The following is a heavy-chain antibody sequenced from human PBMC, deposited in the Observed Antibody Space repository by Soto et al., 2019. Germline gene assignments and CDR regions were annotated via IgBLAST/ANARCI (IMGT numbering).Heavy chain of an antibody. CDR2: IHYSGST. CDR3: ARHSYYSNPLRFDP. V-gene: IGHV4-59*08. CDR1: GGSITGYY. Sequence: QVQLQESGPGLVQPSETLSLTCTVSGGSITGYYWSWIRQPPGKGPEWIGTIHYSGSTNYNPSLKSGVTIPVDTSKNQFSLRLSAVTAAETAVYYCARHSYYSNPLRFDPWGQGTLVTVSS. J-gene: IGHJ5*02. D-gene: IGHD4-4*01.